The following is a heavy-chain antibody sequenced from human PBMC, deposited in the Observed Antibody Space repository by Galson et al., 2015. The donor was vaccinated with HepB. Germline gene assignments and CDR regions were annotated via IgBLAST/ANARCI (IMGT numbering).Heavy chain of an antibody. CDR3: ARHAGDYVYYYYGMDV. CDR1: GYSFTSYW. Sequence: QSGAEVKKPGESLRISCKGSGYSFTSYWISWVRQMPGKGLEWMGRIDPSDSYTNYSPSFQGHVTISADKSISTAYLQWSSLKASDTAMYYCARHAGDYVYYYYGMDVWGQGTTVTVSS. J-gene: IGHJ6*02. D-gene: IGHD4-17*01. CDR2: IDPSDSYT. V-gene: IGHV5-10-1*01.